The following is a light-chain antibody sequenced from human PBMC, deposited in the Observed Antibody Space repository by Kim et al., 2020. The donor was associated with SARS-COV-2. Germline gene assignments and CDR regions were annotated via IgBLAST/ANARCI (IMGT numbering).Light chain of an antibody. Sequence: GQRITISCSGSRPNHGSHIVSWFQQLPGTAPKRLLYNDDRRPSGVPDRFAGSRSGTSASLAISGLQSEDEADYYCATWDYSLNGWVFGGGTQLTVL. CDR3: ATWDYSLNGWV. CDR2: NDD. J-gene: IGLJ3*02. CDR1: RPNHGSHI. V-gene: IGLV1-44*01.